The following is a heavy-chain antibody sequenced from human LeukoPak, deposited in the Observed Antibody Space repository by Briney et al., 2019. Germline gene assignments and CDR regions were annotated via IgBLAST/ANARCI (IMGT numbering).Heavy chain of an antibody. D-gene: IGHD5-12*01. CDR1: GFTFSSYN. Sequence: GGSLRLSCAASGFTFSSYNMNWVRQAPGKGLEWVSSISSSSTYIYYADSVKGRFTISRDNAKNSLYLQMNSLRAEDTAVYYCARDFRESGYDWCGFDPWGQGTLVTVSS. V-gene: IGHV3-21*01. J-gene: IGHJ5*02. CDR3: ARDFRESGYDWCGFDP. CDR2: ISSSSTYI.